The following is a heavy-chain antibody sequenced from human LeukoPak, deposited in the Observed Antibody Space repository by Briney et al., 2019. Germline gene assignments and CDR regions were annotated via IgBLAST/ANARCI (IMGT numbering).Heavy chain of an antibody. Sequence: GGSLRLSCAASGFTFSDYYMNWIRQAPGKGLEWVSYISGSSSYTNYADSVQGRFIISRDNAKNTVSLEMNSLRGEDAALYYCARDFPDNSLFDLWGRGTLVSVSS. V-gene: IGHV3-11*06. CDR2: ISGSSSYT. CDR3: ARDFPDNSLFDL. J-gene: IGHJ4*02. CDR1: GFTFSDYY. D-gene: IGHD5-24*01.